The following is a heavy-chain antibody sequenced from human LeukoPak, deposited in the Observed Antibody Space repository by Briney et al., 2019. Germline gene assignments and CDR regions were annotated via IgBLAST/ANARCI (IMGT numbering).Heavy chain of an antibody. Sequence: GGSLRLSCAASGFTFSTYWMTWVRQAPGKGLEWVSNIKPDGSEKYYVDSVKGRFTISRDNAKNSLYLQMNSVRAEDTAVYYCASRLGAYRSGPSFDYWGRGTLVTVSS. D-gene: IGHD5-18*01. V-gene: IGHV3-7*02. CDR3: ASRLGAYRSGPSFDY. CDR2: IKPDGSEK. CDR1: GFTFSTYW. J-gene: IGHJ4*02.